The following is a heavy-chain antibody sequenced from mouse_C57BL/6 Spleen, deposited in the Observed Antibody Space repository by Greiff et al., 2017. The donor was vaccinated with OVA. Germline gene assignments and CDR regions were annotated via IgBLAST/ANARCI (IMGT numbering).Heavy chain of an antibody. V-gene: IGHV1-42*01. D-gene: IGHD2-5*01. J-gene: IGHJ3*01. CDR1: GYSFTGYY. CDR2: INPSTGGT. CDR3: AREEDSNYAAY. Sequence: EVQLQQSGPELVKPGASVKISCKASGYSFTGYYMNWVKQSPEKSLEWIGEINPSTGGTTYNQKFKAKATLTVDKSSSTAYMQLKSLTSEDSAVYYCAREEDSNYAAYWGQGTLVTVSA.